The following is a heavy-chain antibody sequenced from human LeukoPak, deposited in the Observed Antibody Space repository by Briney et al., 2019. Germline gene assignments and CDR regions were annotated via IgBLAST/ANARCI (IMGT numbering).Heavy chain of an antibody. CDR2: IYPGDSDT. V-gene: IGHV5-51*01. J-gene: IGHJ4*02. Sequence: GESLKISCKGSGYSFTSYWIGWVRQMPGKGLEWMGIIYPGDSDTRYSPSFQGQVTISADKSISTAYLQWSSLKASDTAMYYCARMASTVTTPAQYYFDYWGQGTPVTVSS. CDR1: GYSFTSYW. CDR3: ARMASTVTTPAQYYFDY. D-gene: IGHD4-11*01.